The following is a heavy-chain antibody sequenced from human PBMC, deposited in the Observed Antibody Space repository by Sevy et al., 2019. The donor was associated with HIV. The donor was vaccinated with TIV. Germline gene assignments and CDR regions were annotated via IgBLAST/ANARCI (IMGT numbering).Heavy chain of an antibody. Sequence: GGSLRLSCAASGFTFSDYYMSWIRQAPGKGLEWVSYISSSGSTIYYADSVKGRFTISRDKTKNSLYLQMNSLRAEDTAGYYCARDARDYDPIKDAFDIWGKGTMVTVS. D-gene: IGHD3-22*01. J-gene: IGHJ3*02. V-gene: IGHV3-11*01. CDR1: GFTFSDYY. CDR2: ISSSGSTI. CDR3: ARDARDYDPIKDAFDI.